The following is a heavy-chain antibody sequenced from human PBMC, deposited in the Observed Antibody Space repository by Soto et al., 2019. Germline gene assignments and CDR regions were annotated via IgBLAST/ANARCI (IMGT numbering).Heavy chain of an antibody. J-gene: IGHJ6*02. CDR1: GYSFTTYG. V-gene: IGHV1-18*01. CDR3: AREGPAPYYYYGMDV. CDR2: ISGYNGNT. Sequence: QVQLVQSGGEVKKPGASVKVSCKTSGYSFTTYGISWVRQAPAQGLEWMGWISGYNGNTHYAQKFQGRVSMTTDTSTSTAYMELRSLRSDDTAVYYCAREGPAPYYYYGMDVWGQGTTVTVSS.